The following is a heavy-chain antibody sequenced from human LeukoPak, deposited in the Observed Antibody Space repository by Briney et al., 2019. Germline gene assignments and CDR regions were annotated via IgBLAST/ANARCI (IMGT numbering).Heavy chain of an antibody. CDR1: GGTFSSYA. V-gene: IGHV1-69*06. CDR2: IIPIFGTA. Sequence: GSSVKVSCKASGGTFSSYAISWVRQAPGQGLEWMGGIIPIFGTANYAQKFQGRVTITADKSTSTAYMELSSLRSEDTAVYYSARARGYSYGNDYWGQGTLVTVSS. J-gene: IGHJ4*02. D-gene: IGHD5-18*01. CDR3: ARARGYSYGNDY.